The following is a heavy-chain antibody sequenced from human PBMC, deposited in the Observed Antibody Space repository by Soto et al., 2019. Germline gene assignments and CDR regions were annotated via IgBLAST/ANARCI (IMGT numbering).Heavy chain of an antibody. CDR2: VYYSGTI. V-gene: IGHV4-61*01. D-gene: IGHD4-17*01. Sequence: SETLSLTCSVSGGSVSNKTYYWSWIRQPPGKRLEWIGYVYYSGTINYNPSLKSRVTISVDLSKNQFSLRLSSVTTADTALYYCARTTAVPNTLRSRYFFDYWGQGTLVTVSS. CDR1: GGSVSNKTYY. CDR3: ARTTAVPNTLRSRYFFDY. J-gene: IGHJ4*02.